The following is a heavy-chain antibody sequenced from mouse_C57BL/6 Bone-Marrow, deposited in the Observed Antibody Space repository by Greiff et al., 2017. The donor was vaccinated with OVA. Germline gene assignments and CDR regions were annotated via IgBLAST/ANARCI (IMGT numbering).Heavy chain of an antibody. CDR3: ARPIYYGSSYSFAY. V-gene: IGHV1-76*01. D-gene: IGHD1-1*01. CDR1: GYTFTDYY. Sequence: QVQLQQSGAELVRPGASVKLSCKASGYTFTDYYINWVKQRPGQGLEWIARIYPGSGNTYYNEKFKGKATLTAAKSSSTAYMQLSSLTSEDSAVYFCARPIYYGSSYSFAYWGQGTLVTVSA. CDR2: IYPGSGNT. J-gene: IGHJ3*01.